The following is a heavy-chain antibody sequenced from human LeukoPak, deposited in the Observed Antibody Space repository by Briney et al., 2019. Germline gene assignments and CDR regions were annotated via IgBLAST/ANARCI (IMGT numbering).Heavy chain of an antibody. CDR3: ARDGVNPPITPGGDY. Sequence: GESLKVSCKASGYTFTSYGISWVRQAPGQGLEWMGWISAYNGNTNYAQKLQGRVTMTTDTSTSTAYMELRSLRSDDTAVYYCARDGVNPPITPGGDYWGQGTLVTVSS. CDR1: GYTFTSYG. J-gene: IGHJ4*02. V-gene: IGHV1-18*01. D-gene: IGHD5-24*01. CDR2: ISAYNGNT.